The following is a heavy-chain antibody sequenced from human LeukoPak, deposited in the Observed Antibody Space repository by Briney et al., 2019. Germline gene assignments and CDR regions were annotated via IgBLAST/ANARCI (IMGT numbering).Heavy chain of an antibody. CDR3: ARQPLVRDCGGDCEFDY. D-gene: IGHD2-21*02. CDR1: GYSFSNYW. Sequence: GESLKISCKGSGYSFSNYWIGWVRQMPGKGLEWMGIIYPGDSNTRYSPSSQGQVTIPADKSISTAYLQWTSLKASDTAIYYCARQPLVRDCGGDCEFDYWGQGTRVSVSS. CDR2: IYPGDSNT. J-gene: IGHJ4*02. V-gene: IGHV5-51*01.